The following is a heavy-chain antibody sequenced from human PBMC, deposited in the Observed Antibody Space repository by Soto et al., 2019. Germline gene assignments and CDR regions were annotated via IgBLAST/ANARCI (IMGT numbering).Heavy chain of an antibody. CDR3: SKAISNIAPRSEFDY. CDR2: ISGGGDST. J-gene: IGHJ4*02. D-gene: IGHD6-6*01. CDR1: GFTFSSYA. V-gene: IGHV3-23*01. Sequence: SLRLSCAASGFTFSSYAMSWVRQAPGKGLEWVSVISGGGDSTYSADSVKGRFTISRDNSKNTLSLQMNSLRAEDTAVYYCSKAISNIAPRSEFDYWGRGTLVTVSS.